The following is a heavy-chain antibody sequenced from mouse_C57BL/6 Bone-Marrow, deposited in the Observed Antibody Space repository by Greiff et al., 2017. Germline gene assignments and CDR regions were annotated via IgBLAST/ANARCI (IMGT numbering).Heavy chain of an antibody. CDR2: ISDGGSYT. Sequence: EVMLVESGGGLVKPGGSLKLSCAASGFTFSSYAMSWVRQTPEKRLELVATISDGGSYTYYPDNVKGRFTISRDNAKNNLYLQMSHLKSEDTAMYYCARDLLWLRRGGFDYWGQGTTLTVSS. CDR3: ARDLLWLRRGGFDY. D-gene: IGHD2-2*01. CDR1: GFTFSSYA. V-gene: IGHV5-4*01. J-gene: IGHJ2*01.